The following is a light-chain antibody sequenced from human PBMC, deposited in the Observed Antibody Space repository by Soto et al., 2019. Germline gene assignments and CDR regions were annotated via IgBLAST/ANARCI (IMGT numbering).Light chain of an antibody. J-gene: IGKJ4*01. CDR3: QQFKSYPLT. CDR2: TAS. Sequence: DIQLTQSPSFLSASVGDRVTITCRASQGISSFLAWYQQKPGKAPKLLIYTASTLQSGVPSRFSGSGSGTEFNLTISSLQPEDFATYYCQQFKSYPLTFGGGTKVEIK. CDR1: QGISSF. V-gene: IGKV1-9*01.